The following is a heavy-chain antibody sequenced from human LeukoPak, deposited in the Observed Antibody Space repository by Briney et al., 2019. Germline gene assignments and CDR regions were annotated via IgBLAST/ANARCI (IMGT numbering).Heavy chain of an antibody. J-gene: IGHJ4*02. CDR3: ARGIATAGTLDF. CDR2: VFYRGDT. D-gene: IGHD6-13*01. CDR1: GGSIPSYY. Sequence: SQTLSLTRTVSGGSIPSYYWTWIRQPPGEGLGWIVYVFYRGDTNYNPPLKSRVTISVDASRNQFSLRLRSVTAADTALYNCARGIATAGTLDFWGQGTLVSVSS. V-gene: IGHV4-59*13.